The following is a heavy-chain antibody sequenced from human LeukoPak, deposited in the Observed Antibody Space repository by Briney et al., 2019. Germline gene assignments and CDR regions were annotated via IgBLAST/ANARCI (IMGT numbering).Heavy chain of an antibody. D-gene: IGHD6-19*01. J-gene: IGHJ6*02. CDR3: ARVSDCCWYSSGWSAYYYGMDV. V-gene: IGHV1-18*01. Sequence: ASVKVSCKASGYTSTSYGISWVRQAPGQGLEWMGWISAYNGNTNYAQKLQGRVTMTTDTSTSTAYMELRSLRSDDTAVYYSARVSDCCWYSSGWSAYYYGMDVWGQGTTVTVSS. CDR2: ISAYNGNT. CDR1: GYTSTSYG.